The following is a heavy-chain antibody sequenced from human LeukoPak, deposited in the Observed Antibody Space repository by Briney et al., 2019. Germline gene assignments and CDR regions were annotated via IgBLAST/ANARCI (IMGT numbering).Heavy chain of an antibody. J-gene: IGHJ4*02. CDR2: VSGSGGGT. CDR1: GFTFSNYA. Sequence: GGSLRLSCAASGFTFSNYAMSWVRQAPGEGLEWVSLVSGSGGGTYYADSVQGRFTNSRDNSKNTLYLQVNSLRADDTAVYYCAKDDPNDYKPWIYWGQGTLVIVSS. V-gene: IGHV3-23*01. D-gene: IGHD4-11*01. CDR3: AKDDPNDYKPWIY.